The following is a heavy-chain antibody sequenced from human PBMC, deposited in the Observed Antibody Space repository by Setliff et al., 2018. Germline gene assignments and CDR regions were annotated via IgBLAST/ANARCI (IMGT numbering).Heavy chain of an antibody. CDR2: INHSGGT. V-gene: IGHV4-34*01. Sequence: PSETLSLTCTVSGGSIRSYYWNWIRQPPGKGLEWIGEINHSGGTSYNPSLMSRVTISVDTSKNQFSLKLNSVTAADTAVYYCARAFIVAPTLFFRRRKGNYMDVWGKGTTVTVSS. CDR1: GGSIRSYY. J-gene: IGHJ6*03. D-gene: IGHD2-21*01. CDR3: ARAFIVAPTLFFRRRKGNYMDV.